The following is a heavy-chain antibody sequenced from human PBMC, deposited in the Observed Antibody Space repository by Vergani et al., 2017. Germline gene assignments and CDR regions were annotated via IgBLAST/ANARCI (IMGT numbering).Heavy chain of an antibody. V-gene: IGHV4-59*12. CDR1: GGSISSYY. D-gene: IGHD5-24*01. Sequence: QVQLQESGPGLVKPSETLSLTCTVSGGSISSYYWSWIRQPPGKGLEWIGYIYYSGSTYYNPSLKSRVTISVDTSKNQFSLKLSSVTAADTAVYYCARDRGDGYNLYYFDYWGQGTLVTVSS. CDR3: ARDRGDGYNLYYFDY. J-gene: IGHJ4*02. CDR2: IYYSGST.